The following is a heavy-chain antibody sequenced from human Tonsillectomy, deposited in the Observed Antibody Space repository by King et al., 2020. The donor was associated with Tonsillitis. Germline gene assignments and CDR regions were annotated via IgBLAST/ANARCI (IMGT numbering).Heavy chain of an antibody. D-gene: IGHD3-22*01. CDR1: GFTFSSYG. CDR2: ISYDGSNK. CDR3: ARVPTITMILVDPDAFDL. J-gene: IGHJ3*01. Sequence: VQLVESGGGVVQPGRSLRLSCAASGFTFSSYGMHWVRQAPGKGLEWVALISYDGSNKYYADSVKGRFTISRDNSKNTLYLQMNSLRAEDTAVYYCARVPTITMILVDPDAFDLWGQGTMVTVSS. V-gene: IGHV3-33*05.